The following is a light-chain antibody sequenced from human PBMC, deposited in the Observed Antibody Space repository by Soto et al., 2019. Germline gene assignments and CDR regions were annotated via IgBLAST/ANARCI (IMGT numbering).Light chain of an antibody. CDR1: NSNIGAGYD. J-gene: IGLJ3*02. CDR3: QSYDSSLSGWV. CDR2: GNS. V-gene: IGLV1-40*01. Sequence: QSVLTQPPSVSGAPGQRVTLSCTGSNSNIGAGYDVHWYQQLPGTVPKLLIYGNSNRPSGVPDRFSGSKSGTSASLAITGLQAEDEADYYCQSYDSSLSGWVFGGGTKLTVL.